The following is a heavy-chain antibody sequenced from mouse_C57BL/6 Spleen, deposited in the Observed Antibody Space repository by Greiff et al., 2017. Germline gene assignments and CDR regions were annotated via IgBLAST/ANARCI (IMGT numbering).Heavy chain of an antibody. Sequence: VKLQQSDAELVKPGASVKISCKVSGYTFTDHTIHWMKQRPEQGLEWIGYIYPRDGSTKYNEKFKGKATLTADKSSSTAYMQLNSLTSEDSAVYFCARGGYYDYDLYYFDYWGQGTTLTVSS. J-gene: IGHJ2*01. CDR2: IYPRDGST. V-gene: IGHV1-78*01. D-gene: IGHD2-4*01. CDR3: ARGGYYDYDLYYFDY. CDR1: GYTFTDHT.